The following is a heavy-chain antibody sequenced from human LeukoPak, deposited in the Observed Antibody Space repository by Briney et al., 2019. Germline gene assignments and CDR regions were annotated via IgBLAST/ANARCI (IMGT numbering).Heavy chain of an antibody. J-gene: IGHJ4*02. CDR2: ISGSGGST. CDR1: GFTSSSYA. D-gene: IGHD3-3*01. Sequence: GGSLRLSCAASGFTSSSYAMSWVRQAPGKGLEWVSAISGSGGSTYYADSVKGRFTISRDNSKNTLYLQMNSLRAEDTAVYYCAKAYDFWSGYGYFDYWGQGTLVTVSS. CDR3: AKAYDFWSGYGYFDY. V-gene: IGHV3-23*01.